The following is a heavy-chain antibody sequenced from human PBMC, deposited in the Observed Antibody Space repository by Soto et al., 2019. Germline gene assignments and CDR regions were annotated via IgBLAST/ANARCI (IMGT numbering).Heavy chain of an antibody. CDR2: IGTAGDT. CDR1: GFTFSSYD. V-gene: IGHV3-13*01. CDR3: TRRADGFDY. Sequence: EVQLVESGGDLVQPGGSLRLSCAASGFTFSSYDFHWVRQATGKGLEWVSGIGTAGDTYYAGSVKGRFIMSRENGKNSLYLQMNSLRAGDTAVYYCTRRADGFDYWGQGTLVTVSS. J-gene: IGHJ4*02.